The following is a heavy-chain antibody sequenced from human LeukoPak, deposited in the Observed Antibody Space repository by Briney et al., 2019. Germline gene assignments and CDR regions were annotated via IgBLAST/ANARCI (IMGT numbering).Heavy chain of an antibody. CDR2: ISGSGGST. V-gene: IGHV3-23*01. CDR3: AKGRLGYCSGGSCYGAFDI. Sequence: SGGSLRLSCAASGFTFSSYAMSWVRQAPGKGLEWVSAISGSGGSTYYADSVKGRFTISRDNSKNTLYLQMNSLRAEDTAVYYCAKGRLGYCSGGSCYGAFDIWGQGTMVTVSS. CDR1: GFTFSSYA. D-gene: IGHD2-15*01. J-gene: IGHJ3*02.